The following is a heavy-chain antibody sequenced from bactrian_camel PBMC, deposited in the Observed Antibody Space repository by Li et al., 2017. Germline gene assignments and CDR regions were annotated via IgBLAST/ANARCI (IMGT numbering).Heavy chain of an antibody. J-gene: IGHJ4*01. CDR3: AADSQMTPDMWLIRHNIKTVRF. Sequence: VQLVESGGGSVQAGGSLRLTCKASGDAVNSLCMAWFRQAPGKEPEGVAGIDKGGSTTYYADSVKGRFTISRDNAENTLTLQMNSLKPEDTAMYYCAADSQMTPDMWLIRHNIKTVRFRGQGTQVTVS. V-gene: IGHV3S31*01. CDR2: IDKGGSTT. D-gene: IGHD1*01. CDR1: GDAVNSLC.